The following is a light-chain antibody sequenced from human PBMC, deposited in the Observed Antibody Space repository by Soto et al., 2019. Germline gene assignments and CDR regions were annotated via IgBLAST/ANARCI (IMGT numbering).Light chain of an antibody. V-gene: IGKV3-11*01. CDR1: QSVSNY. J-gene: IGKJ1*01. Sequence: EIVLTQSPATLSLSPGEKATLSCRASQSVSNYFAWYQQKPGQAPRLLIYDASKRATGIPARFSGSGSGTDFTLTISSLEPEDFSVYYCQHRSDGPLTFCQGTKLDIK. CDR3: QHRSDGPLT. CDR2: DAS.